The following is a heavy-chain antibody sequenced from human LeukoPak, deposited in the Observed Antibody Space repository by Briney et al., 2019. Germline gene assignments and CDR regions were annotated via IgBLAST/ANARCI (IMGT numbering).Heavy chain of an antibody. CDR3: AREGSYLNAGGSYYLHWLDP. J-gene: IGHJ5*02. CDR1: VFSFSRYG. Sequence: PGGSLRLSCAASVFSFSRYGMHGARQAPGKEPVWVSYIDTEGSTTKYADSVKGRFTISRDNAKSTLYLQMNSLRVEDTAIYYCAREGSYLNAGGSYYLHWLDPWGQGTLVTVSS. CDR2: IDTEGSTT. D-gene: IGHD3-22*01. V-gene: IGHV3-74*03.